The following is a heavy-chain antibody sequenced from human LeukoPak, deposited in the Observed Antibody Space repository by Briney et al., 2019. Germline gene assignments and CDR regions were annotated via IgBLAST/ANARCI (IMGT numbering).Heavy chain of an antibody. D-gene: IGHD1-20*01. Sequence: GGSLRLSCEASGFSFSNSWMSWVRQAPGKGLEWVADINQDGTQKYFVDSIKGRITISRDNAKNSLYLQMNSLRAEDTAVYYCARNPGVTAGRGYYYYMDVWGKGTTVTVSS. CDR2: INQDGTQK. J-gene: IGHJ6*03. CDR3: ARNPGVTAGRGYYYYMDV. V-gene: IGHV3-7*01. CDR1: GFSFSNSW.